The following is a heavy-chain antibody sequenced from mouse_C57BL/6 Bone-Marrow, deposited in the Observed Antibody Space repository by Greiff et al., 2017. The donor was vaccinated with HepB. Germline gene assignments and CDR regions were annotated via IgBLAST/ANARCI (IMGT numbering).Heavy chain of an antibody. J-gene: IGHJ4*01. CDR1: GYTFTSYG. Sequence: QVQLQQSGAELARPGASVKLSCKASGYTFTSYGISWVKQRTGQGLEWIGEIYPRSGNTYYNEKFKGKATLTADKSSSTAYMELRSLTSEDSAVYVCARVTTVVARGYYYAMDYWGQGTSVTVSS. V-gene: IGHV1-81*01. CDR2: IYPRSGNT. CDR3: ARVTTVVARGYYYAMDY. D-gene: IGHD1-1*01.